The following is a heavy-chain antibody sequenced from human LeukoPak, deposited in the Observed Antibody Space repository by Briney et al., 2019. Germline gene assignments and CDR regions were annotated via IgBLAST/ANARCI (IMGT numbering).Heavy chain of an antibody. CDR2: IYYTGST. CDR1: GGSISSSIYY. Sequence: PSETLSLTCTVSGGSISSSIYYWGWIRQPPGKGLEWIGSIYYTGSTYFNPSLKNQVTISVDTSKNHFSLELSSMTAADTAVYYCAKQEAVTATYFYGMDVWGQGTTVTVSS. V-gene: IGHV4-39*01. D-gene: IGHD2-21*02. J-gene: IGHJ6*02. CDR3: AKQEAVTATYFYGMDV.